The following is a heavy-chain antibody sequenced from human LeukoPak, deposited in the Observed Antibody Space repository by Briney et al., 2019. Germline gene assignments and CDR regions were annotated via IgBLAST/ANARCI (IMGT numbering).Heavy chain of an antibody. CDR3: ARDRSYDFWSGYSTPDY. V-gene: IGHV3-23*01. Sequence: GGSLRLSCAASGFNFGTYAMSWVRQAPEKGLEWVSGISGSGDNTIYADSVKGRFTISRDNSKNTLDLQMNSLRAEDTAVYYCARDRSYDFWSGYSTPDYWGQGTLVTVSS. CDR2: ISGSGDNT. CDR1: GFNFGTYA. J-gene: IGHJ4*02. D-gene: IGHD3-3*01.